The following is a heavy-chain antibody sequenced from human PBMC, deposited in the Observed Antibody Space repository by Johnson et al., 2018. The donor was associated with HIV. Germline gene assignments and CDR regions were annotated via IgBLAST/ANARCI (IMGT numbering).Heavy chain of an antibody. CDR2: INWNGGSI. Sequence: VQLVESGGGVVQPGRSLRLSCEASEFTFSNYPMHWVRQAPGKGLEWVSGINWNGGSIGYADSVKGRFTISRDNAKNSLNLQMNSLRAEDTALYYCARSHRYGTMMATIRPFDIWGQGTMVTVSS. D-gene: IGHD5-12*01. J-gene: IGHJ3*02. V-gene: IGHV3-20*04. CDR3: ARSHRYGTMMATIRPFDI. CDR1: EFTFSNYP.